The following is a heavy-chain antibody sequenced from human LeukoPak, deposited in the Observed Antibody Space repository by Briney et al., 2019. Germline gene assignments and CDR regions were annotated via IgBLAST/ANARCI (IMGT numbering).Heavy chain of an antibody. J-gene: IGHJ4*02. CDR3: ARAGSSSWFLYY. CDR2: ISHSGST. D-gene: IGHD6-13*01. CDR1: GGSFSGYY. V-gene: IGHV4-34*01. Sequence: PSETLSLTCAVHGGSFSGYYWSWIRQPPGKGLEWIGEISHSGSTNYNPSLKSRVTISVDTSKNQFSLKLSSVTAADTAVYYCARAGSSSWFLYYWGQGTLVTVSS.